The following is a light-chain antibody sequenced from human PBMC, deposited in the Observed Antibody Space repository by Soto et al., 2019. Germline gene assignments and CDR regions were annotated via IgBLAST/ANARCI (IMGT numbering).Light chain of an antibody. CDR1: SSDVGGYNY. J-gene: IGLJ1*01. V-gene: IGLV2-14*01. CDR3: SSYISSSTLNV. Sequence: QSVLTQPASVSGSPGHSITISCTGTSSDVGGYNYVSWYQQHPGKAPKLMIYDVSKRPSGVSNRFSGSKSGNTASLTISGLQAEDEADYYCSSYISSSTLNVFGTGTKVTVL. CDR2: DVS.